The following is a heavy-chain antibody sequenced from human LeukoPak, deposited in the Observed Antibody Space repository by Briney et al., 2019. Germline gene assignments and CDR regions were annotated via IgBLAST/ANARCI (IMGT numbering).Heavy chain of an antibody. CDR2: ISGGST. CDR3: KICSGGSSPRAEYFQH. CDR1: GFTVSSNE. V-gene: IGHV3-38-3*01. J-gene: IGHJ1*01. Sequence: GSLRLSCAASGFTVSSNEMSWVRQAPGKGLEWVSSISGGSTYYADSRKGRFTISRDNSKNTLYLQMNSLRAEDTAVYYCKICSGGSSPRAEYFQHWGQGTLVTVSS. D-gene: IGHD2-15*01.